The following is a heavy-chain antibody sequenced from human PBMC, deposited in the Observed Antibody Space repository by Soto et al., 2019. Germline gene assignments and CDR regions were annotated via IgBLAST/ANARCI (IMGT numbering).Heavy chain of an antibody. CDR3: ARLFFKQYYYYGMDV. CDR2: IKQDGSEK. J-gene: IGHJ6*02. V-gene: IGHV3-7*05. Sequence: EVQLVESGGGLVQPGGSLRLSCAASGFTFSNYWMTWVRQAPGKGLGWVANIKQDGSEKYYVDSVKGRFTISRDNAKNSLYLQMYSLRAEDTAVYYCARLFFKQYYYYGMDVWGQGTTVTVSS. D-gene: IGHD3-3*01. CDR1: GFTFSNYW.